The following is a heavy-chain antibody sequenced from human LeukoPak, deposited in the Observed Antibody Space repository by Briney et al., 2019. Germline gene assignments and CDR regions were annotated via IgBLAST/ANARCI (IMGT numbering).Heavy chain of an antibody. Sequence: PSETLSLTCAVSGGSISSNNWWSWVRQPPGEGLEWIGEMYHSGSTNYNPSLKSRVTISVDTSKNQFSLKLSSVTAADTAVYYCARRDSYSSGYYYFDYWGQGTLVTVSS. J-gene: IGHJ4*02. CDR1: GGSISSNNW. V-gene: IGHV4-4*02. CDR3: ARRDSYSSGYYYFDY. CDR2: MYHSGST. D-gene: IGHD3-22*01.